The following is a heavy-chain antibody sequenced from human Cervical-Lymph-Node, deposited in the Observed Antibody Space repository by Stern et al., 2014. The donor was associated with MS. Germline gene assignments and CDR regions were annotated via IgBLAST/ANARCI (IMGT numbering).Heavy chain of an antibody. J-gene: IGHJ4*02. CDR1: GYTFTTYY. Sequence: QVQLVQSRAEIRKPGASVKISCEASGYTFTTYYMHWVRPAPGQGLEWVALFNPSGGKTTYAQRFQGRITVTGDTSTSTVYMELTGLRSEDTAVYYCARVLSLATSDSWGQGTLVIVSS. V-gene: IGHV1-46*01. CDR3: ARVLSLATSDS. D-gene: IGHD1-1*01. CDR2: FNPSGGKT.